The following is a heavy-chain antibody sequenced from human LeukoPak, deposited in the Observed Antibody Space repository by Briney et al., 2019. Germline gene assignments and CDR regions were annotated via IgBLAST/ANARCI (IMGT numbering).Heavy chain of an antibody. D-gene: IGHD3-16*01. CDR2: ISGYNGYT. CDR1: GYIFSNFG. Sequence: ASVKVSCKASGYIFSNFGINWVRQAPGQGLEWMGWISGYNGYTKYAQKLQGRVTMTTDTSTSTAHMELRSLRSDDTAVYYCARVSPHRKMSYGNQNWFDTWGQRTLVTVSS. V-gene: IGHV1-18*01. CDR3: ARVSPHRKMSYGNQNWFDT. J-gene: IGHJ5*02.